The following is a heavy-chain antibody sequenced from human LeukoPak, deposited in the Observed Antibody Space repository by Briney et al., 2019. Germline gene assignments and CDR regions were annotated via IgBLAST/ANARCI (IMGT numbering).Heavy chain of an antibody. CDR3: ARDRTSGYRLPVDY. D-gene: IGHD2-2*01. Sequence: PGGSLRLSCAASGSTFSSYGMHWVRQAPGKRLGWVAVIWYDGTNTYYGDSVKGRFTISRDNSKNTLYLHMNSLRAEDTAVYYCARDRTSGYRLPVDYWGQGSLVSVSS. CDR1: GSTFSSYG. CDR2: IWYDGTNT. V-gene: IGHV3-33*01. J-gene: IGHJ4*02.